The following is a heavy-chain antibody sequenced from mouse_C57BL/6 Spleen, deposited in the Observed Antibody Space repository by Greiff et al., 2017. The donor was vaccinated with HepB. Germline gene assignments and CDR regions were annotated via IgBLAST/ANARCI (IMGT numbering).Heavy chain of an antibody. J-gene: IGHJ2*01. CDR3: ARGGLGYYLDY. CDR1: GYAFSSYW. CDR2: IYPGDGDT. Sequence: QVQLQQSGAELVKPGASVKISCKASGYAFSSYWMNWVKQRPGKGLEWIGQIYPGDGDTNYNGKFKGKATLTADKSSSTAYMQLSSLTSEDSAVYFCARGGLGYYLDYWGQGTTLTVSS. D-gene: IGHD3-3*01. V-gene: IGHV1-80*01.